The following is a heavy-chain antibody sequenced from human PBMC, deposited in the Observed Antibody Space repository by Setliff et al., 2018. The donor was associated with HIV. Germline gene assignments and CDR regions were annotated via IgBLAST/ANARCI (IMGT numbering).Heavy chain of an antibody. J-gene: IGHJ6*03. CDR2: INSNSGGT. Sequence: GASVKVSCKASGYTFTGYYMHWVRQAPGQGLEWMGWINSNSGGTNYAQKFQGRVTMTRATSISTAYMELSSLRSDDTAVYYCARARRDSYDRGRRNHYYIDVWGKGTTVTVSS. CDR3: ARARRDSYDRGRRNHYYIDV. D-gene: IGHD3-22*01. CDR1: GYTFTGYY. V-gene: IGHV1-2*02.